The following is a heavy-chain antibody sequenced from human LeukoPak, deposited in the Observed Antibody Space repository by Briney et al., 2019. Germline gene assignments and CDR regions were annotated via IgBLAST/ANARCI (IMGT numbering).Heavy chain of an antibody. CDR1: GYTFTGYY. CDR3: ARALGYCSSTSCYLFDY. J-gene: IGHJ4*02. Sequence: GASVKVSCKASGYTFTGYYMHWVRQAPGQGLEWMGWINPIHGGTNYAQKFQGRVTMTRDTSISTAYMELSRLRSDDTAVYYCARALGYCSSTSCYLFDYWGQGTLVTVSS. D-gene: IGHD2-2*01. CDR2: INPIHGGT. V-gene: IGHV1-2*02.